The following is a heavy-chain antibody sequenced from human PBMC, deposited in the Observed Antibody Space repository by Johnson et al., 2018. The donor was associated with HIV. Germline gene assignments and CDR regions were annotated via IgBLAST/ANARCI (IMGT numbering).Heavy chain of an antibody. CDR1: GFSFSDYY. D-gene: IGHD2-2*02. V-gene: IGHV3-11*04. CDR3: ATIWPGNFAFDI. CDR2: ISSSGSTI. J-gene: IGHJ3*02. Sequence: HVQLVESGGGLVKPGGSLRLSCAAYGFSFSDYYMTWIRQAPGKGLEWVSYISSSGSTIYYADSVKGRFSISRDNSKNTVYLQMHSLRPEDTAGYYCATIWPGNFAFDIWGQGTVVTVSS.